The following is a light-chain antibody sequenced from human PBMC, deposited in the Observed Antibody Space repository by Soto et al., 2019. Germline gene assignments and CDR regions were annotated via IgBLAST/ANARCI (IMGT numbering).Light chain of an antibody. J-gene: IGLJ1*01. CDR3: GTWYSRLSAGFYV. V-gene: IGLV1-51*01. Sequence: QSALTQPPSVSAAPGQKVTISCSGSSSNIGNNYVSWYQQLPGTAPKLLIYDNNKRPSGIPDRFSGSKSGTSATLGITGLQTGEEADYYCGTWYSRLSAGFYVFGTGTKLTVL. CDR2: DNN. CDR1: SSNIGNNY.